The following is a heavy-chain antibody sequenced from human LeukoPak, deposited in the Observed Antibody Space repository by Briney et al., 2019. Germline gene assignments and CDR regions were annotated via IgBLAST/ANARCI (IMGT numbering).Heavy chain of an antibody. CDR3: ARGYSSSKSAYMDV. CDR1: GYTFTGSG. V-gene: IGHV1-2*02. CDR2: INPNSGGT. D-gene: IGHD6-6*01. J-gene: IGHJ6*03. Sequence: RASVKVSCKASGYTFTGSGISWVRQAPGQGLEWMGWINPNSGGTNYAQKFQGRVTMTRDTSISTAYMELSRLRSDDTAVYYCARGYSSSKSAYMDVWGKGTTVTVSS.